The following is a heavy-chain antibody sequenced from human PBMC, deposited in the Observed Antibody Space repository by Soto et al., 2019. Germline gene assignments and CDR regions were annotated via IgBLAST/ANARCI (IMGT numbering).Heavy chain of an antibody. D-gene: IGHD2-2*01. Sequence: LRLSCVGSGFTFSGSAMHWVRQASGKGLEWVGRIRSKANSYATAYAASVKGRFTISRDDSKNTAYLQMNSLKTEDTAVYYCARAVYCTTANCWDDFHYYNIDVWGQGTAVTVSS. V-gene: IGHV3-73*01. CDR1: GFTFSGSA. CDR3: ARAVYCTTANCWDDFHYYNIDV. J-gene: IGHJ6*02. CDR2: IRSKANSYAT.